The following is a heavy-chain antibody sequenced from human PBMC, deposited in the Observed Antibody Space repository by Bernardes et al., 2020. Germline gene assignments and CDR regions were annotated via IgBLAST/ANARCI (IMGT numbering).Heavy chain of an antibody. CDR2: IYTSGST. V-gene: IGHV4-4*07. D-gene: IGHD3-3*01. CDR1: GGSISSYY. J-gene: IGHJ6*02. CDR3: ARDGNTYYDFWSGYYSPYLDV. Sequence: SETLSLTCTVSGGSISSYYWSWIRQPAGKGLEWIGRIYTSGSTNYNPSLKSRVTMSVDTSKNQFSLKLSSVTAEDTAVYYCARDGNTYYDFWSGYYSPYLDVWGQGTTVTVSS.